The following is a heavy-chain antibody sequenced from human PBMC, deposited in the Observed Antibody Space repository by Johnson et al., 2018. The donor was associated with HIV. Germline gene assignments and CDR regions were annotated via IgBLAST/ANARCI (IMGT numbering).Heavy chain of an antibody. V-gene: IGHV3-15*01. CDR3: TTGISWFGAITFDI. CDR1: GFTFSDAW. Sequence: VQLVESGGGLVKPGGSLRLSCAASGFTFSDAWMNWVRQAPGKGLEWVGRVKSKTDGGTRDYAAPVKGRFTISRDDSKTTLYLQMNSLKTEDTAVYYCTTGISWFGAITFDIWGQGTMVTVSS. D-gene: IGHD3-10*01. J-gene: IGHJ3*02. CDR2: VKSKTDGGTR.